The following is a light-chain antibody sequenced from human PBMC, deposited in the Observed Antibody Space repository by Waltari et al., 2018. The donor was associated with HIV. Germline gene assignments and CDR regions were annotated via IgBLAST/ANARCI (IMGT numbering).Light chain of an antibody. V-gene: IGLV2-8*01. CDR2: QVN. Sequence: QSALTQPPSASGSPGQSVPISCTGTSSDVGGYNSVSWYQQHPGKAPKLMIYQVNKRPSGVPARFSGTKSGNRASLTVSGLQAEDEADYYCSSFAGSNNLMVFGGGTKLTVL. CDR1: SSDVGGYNS. CDR3: SSFAGSNNLMV. J-gene: IGLJ2*01.